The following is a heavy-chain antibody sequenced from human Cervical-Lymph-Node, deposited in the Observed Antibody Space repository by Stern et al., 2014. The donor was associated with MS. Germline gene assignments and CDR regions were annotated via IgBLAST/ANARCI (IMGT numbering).Heavy chain of an antibody. D-gene: IGHD4-17*01. CDR2: TYPGDFDT. J-gene: IGHJ4*02. Sequence: VQLVQSGAEVKKPGESLKISCTGSGYSFTANWIAWLRQMPGHGLEWMGITYPGDFDTRYSPSFQGQVTISADNSISTAYLQWSSLKASDTAMYYCARDYGDYAFDYWGQGTLVTVSS. CDR3: ARDYGDYAFDY. CDR1: GYSFTANW. V-gene: IGHV5-51*01.